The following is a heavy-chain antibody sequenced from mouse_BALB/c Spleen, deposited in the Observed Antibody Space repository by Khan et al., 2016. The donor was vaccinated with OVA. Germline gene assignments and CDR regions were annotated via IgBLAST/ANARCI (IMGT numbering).Heavy chain of an antibody. J-gene: IGHJ2*01. D-gene: IGHD1-1*01. CDR2: ILPGSGSR. V-gene: IGHV1-9*01. CDR3: AIVNDGSRDYFDY. Sequence: QVQLKESGAELMKPGASVKISCKATGYTFSDYWLEWVKQRPGHGLEWIGEILPGSGSRNYNEKFKGKATFTADISSKTTYMQLSSLTSEVSAVYYCAIVNDGSRDYFDYWGQGTTLTVSS. CDR1: GYTFSDYW.